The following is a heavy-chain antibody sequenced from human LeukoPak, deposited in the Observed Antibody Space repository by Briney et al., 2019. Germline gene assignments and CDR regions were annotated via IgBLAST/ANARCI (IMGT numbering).Heavy chain of an antibody. J-gene: IGHJ6*03. Sequence: PGGSLRLSCAASGFTFSSYAMSWVRQAPGKGLEWVSGILDHGKTTYYASSVKGRFTISRDNSRNTLYLQMNSLRAEDTAVYYRAKLGGHGLYNYYVGVCGKGTTVAVSS. CDR1: GFTFSSYA. CDR2: ILDHGKTT. V-gene: IGHV3-23*01. CDR3: AKLGGHGLYNYYVGV. D-gene: IGHD3-16*01.